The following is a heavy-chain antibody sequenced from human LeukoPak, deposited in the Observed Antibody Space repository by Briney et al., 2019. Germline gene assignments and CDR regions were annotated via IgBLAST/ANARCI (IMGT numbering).Heavy chain of an antibody. V-gene: IGHV4-34*01. J-gene: IGHJ4*02. CDR3: ARDILATSIAAPYY. Sequence: SETLSLTCAVYGGSFSGYYWSWIRQPPGKGLEWIGEINHSGSTNYNPSLKSRVTIPVDTSKNQFSLKLSSVTAADTAVYYCARDILATSIAAPYYWGQGTLVTVSS. CDR2: INHSGST. CDR1: GGSFSGYY. D-gene: IGHD6-13*01.